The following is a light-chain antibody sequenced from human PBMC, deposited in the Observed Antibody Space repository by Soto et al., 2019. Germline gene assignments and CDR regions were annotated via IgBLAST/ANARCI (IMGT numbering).Light chain of an antibody. CDR3: QQRSNWPIT. CDR2: DAS. J-gene: IGKJ5*01. Sequence: EIVLTQSPATLSLSPGKRATLSCRASQSVSSYLAWYQQKPGQAPRLLIYDASNRATGISARFSGSGSGTDFTLTISSLEPEDFAVYYCQQRSNWPITFGQGTRLEIK. V-gene: IGKV3-11*01. CDR1: QSVSSY.